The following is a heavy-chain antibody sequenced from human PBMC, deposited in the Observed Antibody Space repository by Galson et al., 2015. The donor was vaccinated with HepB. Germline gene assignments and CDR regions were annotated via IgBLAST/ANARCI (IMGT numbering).Heavy chain of an antibody. Sequence: FLRLSCAASGFTFSGSAMHWVRQASGKGLEWVGRIRSKANSYATAYAASVKGRFTISRDDSKNTAYLQMNSLKTEDTAVYYCTRLQAVAGTGGDWGQGTLVTVSS. CDR2: IRSKANSYAT. D-gene: IGHD6-19*01. CDR1: GFTFSGSA. V-gene: IGHV3-73*01. J-gene: IGHJ4*02. CDR3: TRLQAVAGTGGD.